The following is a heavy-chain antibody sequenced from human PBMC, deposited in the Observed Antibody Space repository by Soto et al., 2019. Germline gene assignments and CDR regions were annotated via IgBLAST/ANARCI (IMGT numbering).Heavy chain of an antibody. Sequence: SETLSLTCTVSGGSISSYYWSWIRQPPGKGLEWIGYIYYSGSTNYNPSLKSRVTISVDTSKNQFSLKLSSVTAADTAVYYCARRLRLIPLGSLYYYYYMDVWGKGTTVTVSS. V-gene: IGHV4-59*08. D-gene: IGHD2-8*01. CDR3: ARRLRLIPLGSLYYYYYMDV. CDR1: GGSISSYY. J-gene: IGHJ6*03. CDR2: IYYSGST.